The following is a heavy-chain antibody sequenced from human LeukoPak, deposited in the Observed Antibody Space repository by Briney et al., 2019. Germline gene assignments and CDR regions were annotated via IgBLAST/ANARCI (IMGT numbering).Heavy chain of an antibody. V-gene: IGHV1-2*02. Sequence: GASVKVSCKASGYTFTGYYMHWVRQAPGQVLEWMGWINPNSGGTNYAQKFQGRVTMTRDTSISTAYMELSRLRSDDTAVYYCARGRYCSGGSCYTPFDPWGQGTLVTVSS. CDR3: ARGRYCSGGSCYTPFDP. D-gene: IGHD2-15*01. J-gene: IGHJ5*02. CDR1: GYTFTGYY. CDR2: INPNSGGT.